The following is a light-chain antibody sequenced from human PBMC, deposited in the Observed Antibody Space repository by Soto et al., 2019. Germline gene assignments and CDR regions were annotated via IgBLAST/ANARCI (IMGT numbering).Light chain of an antibody. V-gene: IGLV2-14*01. Sequence: QSALTQPASVSGSPGQSITISCTGTSSDVGSYNYVSWYQQHPGKAPKLMIYEVRNRPSGVSDRFSGSKSGKTASLTIFGLQAEDEADYHCCSYTGNTTPVFGGGTKLTVL. CDR1: SSDVGSYNY. CDR3: CSYTGNTTPV. CDR2: EVR. J-gene: IGLJ3*02.